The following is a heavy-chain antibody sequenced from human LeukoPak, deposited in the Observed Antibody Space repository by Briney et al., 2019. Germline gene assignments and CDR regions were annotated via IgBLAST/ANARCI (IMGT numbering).Heavy chain of an antibody. V-gene: IGHV3-23*01. Sequence: PGGSLRLSCAASGFTFSSYAMSWVRQAPGKGLEWVSAISGSGGSTYYADSVKGRFTISRENSKNTLYLQMNSLRAEDTAVYYCAKWYRQYGSGSYWRGYYFDYWGQGTLVTVSS. D-gene: IGHD3-10*01. CDR2: ISGSGGST. CDR3: AKWYRQYGSGSYWRGYYFDY. CDR1: GFTFSSYA. J-gene: IGHJ4*02.